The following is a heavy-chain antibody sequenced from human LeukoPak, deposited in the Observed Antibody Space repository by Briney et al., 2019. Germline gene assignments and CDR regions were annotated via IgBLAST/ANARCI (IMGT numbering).Heavy chain of an antibody. V-gene: IGHV3-30*18. Sequence: GGSLRLSCAASGFTFSSYGMHWVRQAPGKGLEWVAVISYDGSNKYYADSVKGRFTISRDNSKNTLYLQMNSLRAEDTAVYYCAKDRDSSSWYQSSDWFDPWGRGTLVTVSS. CDR1: GFTFSSYG. J-gene: IGHJ5*02. D-gene: IGHD6-13*01. CDR2: ISYDGSNK. CDR3: AKDRDSSSWYQSSDWFDP.